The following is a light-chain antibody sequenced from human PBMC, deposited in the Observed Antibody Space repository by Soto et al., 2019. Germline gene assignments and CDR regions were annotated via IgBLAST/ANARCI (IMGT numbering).Light chain of an antibody. CDR3: QQSHSTPLT. CDR1: ESLLHANGYNY. V-gene: IGKV2-28*01. CDR2: KAS. Sequence: DIVITQAPLSLPFIPGEPASISCRSSESLLHANGYNYLDWYLQKPGRSPQLLIYKASTLESGVPSRFSGSGFGTEFTLTISSLQPEDFATYYCQQSHSTPLTFGGGTKVAIK. J-gene: IGKJ4*01.